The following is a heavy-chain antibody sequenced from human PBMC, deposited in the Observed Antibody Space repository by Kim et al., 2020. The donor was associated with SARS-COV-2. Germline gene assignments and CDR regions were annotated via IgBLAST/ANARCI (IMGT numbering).Heavy chain of an antibody. D-gene: IGHD3-10*01. Sequence: SETLSLTCAVYGGSFRDFWGWNRQPPGKGLEWIGEINESGSTNHNSSRKSRGSISVDTSKKQFSRRLTSVTAADTAVYYCARAAFIMVRGVTITQRVGFDVWGQETMVTVSS. CDR3: ARAAFIMVRGVTITQRVGFDV. CDR1: GGSFRDF. J-gene: IGHJ3*01. V-gene: IGHV4-34*01. CDR2: INESGST.